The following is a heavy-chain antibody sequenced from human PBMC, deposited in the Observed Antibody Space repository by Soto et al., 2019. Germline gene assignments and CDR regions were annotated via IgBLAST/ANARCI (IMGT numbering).Heavy chain of an antibody. V-gene: IGHV1-18*01. J-gene: IGHJ5*02. Sequence: ASVKVSCKASGYTFTSYGISWVRQAPGQGLEWMGWISAYNGNTNYAQKLQGRVTMTTDTSTSTAYMELRSPRSDDTAVYYCARDYYYDSSGYYQNNWFDPWGQGTLVTVSS. D-gene: IGHD3-22*01. CDR3: ARDYYYDSSGYYQNNWFDP. CDR2: ISAYNGNT. CDR1: GYTFTSYG.